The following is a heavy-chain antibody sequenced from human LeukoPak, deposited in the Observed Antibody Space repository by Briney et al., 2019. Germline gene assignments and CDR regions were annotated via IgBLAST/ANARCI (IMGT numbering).Heavy chain of an antibody. CDR3: SRLYSSSSRTFDY. V-gene: IGHV3-11*01. J-gene: IGHJ4*02. CDR1: GFTFSDYY. CDR2: ISSNGYNI. Sequence: PGGSLRLSCAASGFTFSDYYMSWIRQAPGKGLEWISYISSNGYNIYYADSERGRFTISRDNAKNLLYLQMSSLRPEDTAVYFCSRLYSSSSRTFDYWGQGTLVTVSS. D-gene: IGHD6-6*01.